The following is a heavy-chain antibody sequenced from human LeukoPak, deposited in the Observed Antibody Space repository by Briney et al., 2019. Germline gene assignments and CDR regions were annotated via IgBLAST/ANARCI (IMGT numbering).Heavy chain of an antibody. V-gene: IGHV4-39*01. CDR1: GGSISSSSYY. D-gene: IGHD5-12*01. Sequence: SETLSLTCTVSGGSISSSSYYWGWIRQPPGKGLEWIGSIYYSGSTYYNPSLKSRVTISVDTSKNQFSLKLSSVTAADTAVYYCARHEGGGYGFYYYYGMDVWGQGTTVTVS. CDR3: ARHEGGGYGFYYYYGMDV. CDR2: IYYSGST. J-gene: IGHJ6*02.